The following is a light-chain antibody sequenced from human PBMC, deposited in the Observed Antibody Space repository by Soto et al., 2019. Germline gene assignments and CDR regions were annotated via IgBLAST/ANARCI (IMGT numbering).Light chain of an antibody. CDR2: DAF. CDR3: QQYNSFWT. Sequence: DIQMTQSPSTLSASVGDRVTITCRASQSISTWLAWYQQKPGKAPKLLIYDAFYLERGVPSRFSGSGSGTEFTLTISSLQPDDLATYYCQQYNSFWTVGQGTKVEI. CDR1: QSISTW. J-gene: IGKJ1*01. V-gene: IGKV1-5*01.